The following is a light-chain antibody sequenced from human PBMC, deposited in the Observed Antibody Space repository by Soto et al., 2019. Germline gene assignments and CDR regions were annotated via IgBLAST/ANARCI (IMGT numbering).Light chain of an antibody. Sequence: QPVLTQPPSVSGAPGQRVTISCTGSSSNIGAGYDVHWYQQLPGTAPKLLIYGNSNRPSGVPDRFSGSKSGTSASLAITGLQAEDEADYYCQSYDSSLSGRGKVFGGGTKLTVL. V-gene: IGLV1-40*01. CDR2: GNS. J-gene: IGLJ2*01. CDR3: QSYDSSLSGRGKV. CDR1: SSNIGAGYD.